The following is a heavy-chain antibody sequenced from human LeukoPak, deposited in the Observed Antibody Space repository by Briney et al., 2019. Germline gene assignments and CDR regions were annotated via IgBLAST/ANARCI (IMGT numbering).Heavy chain of an antibody. CDR2: ISAYNGNT. J-gene: IGHJ4*02. V-gene: IGHV1-18*01. D-gene: IGHD4-17*01. CDR1: GYTFTSYG. CDR3: ARDRALYLYHGDYSY. Sequence: GASVKVSCKASGYTFTSYGISWVRQAPGQGLEWTGWISAYNGNTNYAQKLQGRVTMTTDTSTSTAYMELRSLRSDDTAVYYCARDRALYLYHGDYSYWGQGTLVTVSS.